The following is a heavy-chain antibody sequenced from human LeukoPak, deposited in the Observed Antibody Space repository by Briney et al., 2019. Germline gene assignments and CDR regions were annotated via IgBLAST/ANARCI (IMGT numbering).Heavy chain of an antibody. V-gene: IGHV4-59*01. J-gene: IGHJ5*02. Sequence: SETLSLTCTVSGDSISGYHWSWIRQPPGKGLEWIGYIYYSGNTNYNPSLKSRVTISVDTSKNQFSLKLSSVTAADTAVYYCARLWSEGNWENWFDPWGQGTLVTVSS. CDR1: GDSISGYH. CDR2: IYYSGNT. D-gene: IGHD3-3*01. CDR3: ARLWSEGNWENWFDP.